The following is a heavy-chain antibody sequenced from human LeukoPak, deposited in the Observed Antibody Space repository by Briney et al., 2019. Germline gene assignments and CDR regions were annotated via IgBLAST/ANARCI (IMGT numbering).Heavy chain of an antibody. D-gene: IGHD2-21*02. CDR3: ARSVGGYCGGDCYPEYYFDY. V-gene: IGHV1-69*05. J-gene: IGHJ4*02. Sequence: GASVKVSCKASGGTFSSYAISWVRQSPGQGLEWMGGIIPIFGTANYAQKFQGRVTITTDESTSTAYRELSSLRSEDTAVYYCARSVGGYCGGDCYPEYYFDYWGQGTLVTVSS. CDR1: GGTFSSYA. CDR2: IIPIFGTA.